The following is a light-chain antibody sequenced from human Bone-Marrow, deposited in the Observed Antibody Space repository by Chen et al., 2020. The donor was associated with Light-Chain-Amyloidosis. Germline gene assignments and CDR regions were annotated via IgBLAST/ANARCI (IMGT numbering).Light chain of an antibody. CDR2: RDT. Sequence: SYELTQPPSVSVSPGQTARITCSGDDLPTKYAYGYQQKPGQSPVLVIHRDTERPSGISERFSGSSSGPTATLTISGVQAEDEADYHCQSADSSGTYEVIFGGGTKLTVL. V-gene: IGLV3-25*03. CDR3: QSADSSGTYEVI. CDR1: DLPTKY. J-gene: IGLJ2*01.